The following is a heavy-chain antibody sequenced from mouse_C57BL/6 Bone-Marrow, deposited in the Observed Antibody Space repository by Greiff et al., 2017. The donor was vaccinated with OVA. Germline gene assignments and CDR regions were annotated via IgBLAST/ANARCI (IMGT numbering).Heavy chain of an antibody. J-gene: IGHJ3*01. V-gene: IGHV1-69*01. CDR3: AALSRAY. Sequence: QVQLQQPGAELVMPGASVKLSCKASGYTFTSYWMHWVKQRPGQGLEWIGEIDPSDSYTNYNQKFKGKSTLTVDKSSSTAYMQLSSLTSEFSAVYYCAALSRAYWGQGTLVTVSA. D-gene: IGHD6-1*01. CDR1: GYTFTSYW. CDR2: IDPSDSYT.